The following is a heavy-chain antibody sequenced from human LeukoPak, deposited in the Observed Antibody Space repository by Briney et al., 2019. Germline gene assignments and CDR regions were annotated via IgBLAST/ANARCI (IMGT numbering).Heavy chain of an antibody. CDR2: ISGSGGST. CDR1: GFTFSSYA. V-gene: IGHV3-23*01. D-gene: IGHD3-22*01. J-gene: IGHJ4*02. Sequence: GGSLRLSCAASGFTFSSYAMSWVRQAPGKGLEWVSAISGSGGSTYYADSVKGRFTISRDNSKNTLYLQMNSLRAEDTAVYYCAKGFINTYYYEAFDYWGQGTLVTVSS. CDR3: AKGFINTYYYEAFDY.